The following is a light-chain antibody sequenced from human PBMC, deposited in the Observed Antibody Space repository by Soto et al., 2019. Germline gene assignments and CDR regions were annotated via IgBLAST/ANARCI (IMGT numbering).Light chain of an antibody. J-gene: IGKJ2*01. V-gene: IGKV3-15*01. Sequence: EVVLTQSPATMSVAPGDTATLSCMASERISSDVAWYQQKPGQAPRLLICAASTRATGVPDRFSGSGSLADFPLTNSSLQSEHAPVYFCQQHIQWPPSTFGQGPKLEIK. CDR3: QQHIQWPPST. CDR2: AAS. CDR1: ERISSD.